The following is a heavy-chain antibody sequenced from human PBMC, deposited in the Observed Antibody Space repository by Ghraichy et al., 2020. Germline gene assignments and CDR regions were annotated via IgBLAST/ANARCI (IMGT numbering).Heavy chain of an antibody. D-gene: IGHD3-22*01. J-gene: IGHJ6*02. CDR2: VSYDGKNK. CDR1: GFTFSKYG. CDR3: AKERDTSGYYSFRGDFYGMDV. Sequence: GGSLRLSCAASGFTFSKYGMHWVRQAPGQGLEWVAVVSYDGKNKYYADSGRFTISRDNSKNTLYLQMNFLRPEDTAVYYCAKERDTSGYYSFRGDFYGMDVWGQGTTVTVSS. V-gene: IGHV3-30*18.